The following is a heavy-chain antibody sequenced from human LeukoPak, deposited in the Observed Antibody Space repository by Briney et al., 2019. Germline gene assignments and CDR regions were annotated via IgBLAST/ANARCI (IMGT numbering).Heavy chain of an antibody. CDR2: IRSKAYGGTT. CDR3: TRGGIYCSGGSCFRGDY. V-gene: IGHV3-49*04. Sequence: GGSLRLSCTASGFTLGDYAMSWVRQAPGKGLEWVGFIRSKAYGGTTEYAASVKGRFTISRDDSKSIAYLQMNSLKTEDTAVYYCTRGGIYCSGGSCFRGDYWGQGTLVTVSS. CDR1: GFTLGDYA. J-gene: IGHJ4*02. D-gene: IGHD2-15*01.